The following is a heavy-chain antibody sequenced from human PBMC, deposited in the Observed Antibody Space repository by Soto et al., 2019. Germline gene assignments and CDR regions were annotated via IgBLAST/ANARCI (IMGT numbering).Heavy chain of an antibody. CDR2: INWNGGST. CDR1: GFTFDDYG. CDR3: ARETTPGYSYGYPYYYYGMDV. J-gene: IGHJ6*02. V-gene: IGHV3-20*04. Sequence: AGGSLRLSCAASGFTFDDYGMSWVRQAPGKGLEWVSGINWNGGSTGYADSVKGRFTISRDNAKNSLYPQMNSLRAEDTALYYCARETTPGYSYGYPYYYYGMDVWGQGTTVTVSS. D-gene: IGHD5-18*01.